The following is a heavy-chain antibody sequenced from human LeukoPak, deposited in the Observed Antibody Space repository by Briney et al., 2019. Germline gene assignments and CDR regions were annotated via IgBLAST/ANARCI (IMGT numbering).Heavy chain of an antibody. D-gene: IGHD3-22*01. CDR2: ISAYNGNT. CDR3: ARDVRGYYLTYYYYYMDV. CDR1: GYTFTSYG. J-gene: IGHJ6*03. Sequence: GASVKVSCKASGYTFTSYGISWVRQAPGQGLEWMGWISAYNGNTNYAQKLQGRVTMTTDTSTSTAYMELRSLRSDDTAVYYCARDVRGYYLTYYYYYMDVWGKGTTVTISS. V-gene: IGHV1-18*01.